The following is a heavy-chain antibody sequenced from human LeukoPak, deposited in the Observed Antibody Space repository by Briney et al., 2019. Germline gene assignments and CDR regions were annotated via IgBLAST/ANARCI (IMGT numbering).Heavy chain of an antibody. Sequence: ASVTVSYKTSGYTFINYYMHWVGQAPGQGVEGMGGINHSGGSTRYAQKFQGRVTMTRDMSTSTVYMEMGSLRSEDTAVYYCARGMDIGVVIMTYWGRGTLVAVSS. V-gene: IGHV1-46*01. CDR1: GYTFINYY. CDR2: INHSGGST. CDR3: ARGMDIGVVIMTY. D-gene: IGHD3-3*01. J-gene: IGHJ4*02.